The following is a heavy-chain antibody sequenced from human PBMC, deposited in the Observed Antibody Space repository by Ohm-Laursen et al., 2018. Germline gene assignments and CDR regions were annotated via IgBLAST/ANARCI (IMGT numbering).Heavy chain of an antibody. CDR1: GYTFIGYY. D-gene: IGHD6-19*01. V-gene: IGHV1-2*02. Sequence: SVKVSCKASGYTFIGYYMHWVRQAPGQGLEWMGWINPNSGGTNYAQKFQGRVTMTRDTSISTAYMELSRLRSDDTAVYYCARGRAVAVPGAPDAFDIWGQGTMVTVSS. CDR2: INPNSGGT. J-gene: IGHJ3*02. CDR3: ARGRAVAVPGAPDAFDI.